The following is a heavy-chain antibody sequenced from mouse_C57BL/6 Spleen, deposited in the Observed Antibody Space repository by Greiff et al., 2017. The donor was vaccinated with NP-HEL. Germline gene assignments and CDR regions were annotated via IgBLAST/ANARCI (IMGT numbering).Heavy chain of an antibody. D-gene: IGHD1-1*01. V-gene: IGHV5-16*01. Sequence: EVQVVESEGGLVQPGSSMKLSCTASGFTFSDYYMAWVRQVPEKGLEWVANINYDGSSTYYLDSLKSRFIISRDNAKNILYLQMSSLKSEDTATYYCAREIHYYGSSYWYFDVWGTGTTVTVSS. CDR1: GFTFSDYY. CDR3: AREIHYYGSSYWYFDV. CDR2: INYDGSST. J-gene: IGHJ1*03.